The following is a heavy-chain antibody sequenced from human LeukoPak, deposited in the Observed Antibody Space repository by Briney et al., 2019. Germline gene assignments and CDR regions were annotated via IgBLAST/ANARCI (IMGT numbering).Heavy chain of an antibody. J-gene: IGHJ4*02. CDR1: GFTFSSYP. CDR3: AKDRTTAFDY. CDR2: ISVSGGST. V-gene: IGHV3-23*01. D-gene: IGHD1-7*01. Sequence: GGPLRLPCAASGFTFSSYPIRWVRQAPGRGLEWVSSISVSGGSTYYADSVKGRFTISRDNSKNTLYLQMNSLRAEDTAVYYCAKDRTTAFDYWGQGTLVTVSS.